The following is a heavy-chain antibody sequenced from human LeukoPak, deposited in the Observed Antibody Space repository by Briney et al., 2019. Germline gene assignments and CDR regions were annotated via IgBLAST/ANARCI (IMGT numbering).Heavy chain of an antibody. V-gene: IGHV1-2*02. CDR2: ISPNSGDT. CDR3: ARGVVVAAPCPGY. Sequence: ASVKVSCKASGYTFTGYYIHWVRQAPGQGLEWMGWISPNSGDTNYAQKFQGRVTVTRDTSISTAYMEVSRLRSDDTAVYYCARGVVVAAPCPGYWGQGTPVTVSS. CDR1: GYTFTGYY. D-gene: IGHD2-15*01. J-gene: IGHJ4*02.